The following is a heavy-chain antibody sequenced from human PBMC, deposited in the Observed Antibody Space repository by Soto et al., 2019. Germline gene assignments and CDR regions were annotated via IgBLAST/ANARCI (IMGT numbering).Heavy chain of an antibody. CDR1: GYSFTSYW. CDR3: ARLAGSSNYYYYGMDV. CDR2: IDPSDSYT. J-gene: IGHJ6*02. Sequence: GESLKISCKGSGYSFTSYWISWVRQMPGKGLEWMGRIDPSDSYTNYSPSFQGHVTISADKSISTAYLQWSSLKASDTAMYYCARLAGSSNYYYYGMDVWGQGTTVTVSS. D-gene: IGHD2-2*01. V-gene: IGHV5-10-1*01.